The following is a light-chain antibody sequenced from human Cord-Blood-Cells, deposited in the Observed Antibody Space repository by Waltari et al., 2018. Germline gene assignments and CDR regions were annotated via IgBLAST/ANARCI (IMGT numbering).Light chain of an antibody. CDR3: CSYAGSSTWV. J-gene: IGLJ3*02. CDR1: SSDGGCYNL. CDR2: EGS. Sequence: QSALTQPASASGSPGQSITISCTGTSSDGGCYNLVSWYQQHPGKAPKLMIYEGSKRPSGVSNRFSGSKSGNTASLTISGLQAEDEADYYCCSYAGSSTWVFGGGTKLTVL. V-gene: IGLV2-23*01.